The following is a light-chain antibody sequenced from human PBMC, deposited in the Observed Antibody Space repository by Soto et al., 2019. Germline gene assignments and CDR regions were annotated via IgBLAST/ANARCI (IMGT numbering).Light chain of an antibody. J-gene: IGKJ2*01. CDR1: QSVSGW. Sequence: DIQMTQSPSTLSASVGDRVAISFRASQSVSGWLAWYQQKPGKVPKLLIYQASTLEDGVPSRFSGSGSGTEFTLTISSLQPDDSATYYGQHLNSYSYTCGPGTK. CDR3: QHLNSYSYT. CDR2: QAS. V-gene: IGKV1-5*03.